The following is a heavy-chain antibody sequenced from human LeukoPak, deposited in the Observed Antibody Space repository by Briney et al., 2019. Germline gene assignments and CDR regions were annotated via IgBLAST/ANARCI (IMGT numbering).Heavy chain of an antibody. J-gene: IGHJ4*02. V-gene: IGHV4-59*08. CDR1: GGSISSYY. CDR2: IYYSGST. CDR3: ARAMVRGVIITEYYFDY. Sequence: KTSETLSLTCTVSGGSISSYYWSWIRQPPGKGLEWIGYIYYSGSTNYNPSLKSRVTISVDTSKNQFSLKLSSVTAADTAVYCCARAMVRGVIITEYYFDYWGQGTLVTVSS. D-gene: IGHD3-10*01.